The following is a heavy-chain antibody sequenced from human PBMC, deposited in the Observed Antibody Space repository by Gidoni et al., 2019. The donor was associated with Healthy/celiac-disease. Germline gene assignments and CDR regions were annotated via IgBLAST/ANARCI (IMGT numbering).Heavy chain of an antibody. J-gene: IGHJ2*01. D-gene: IGHD6-13*01. Sequence: QVQLVQSGAEVKKPGASVKVSCKASGYTFTGYYMHWVRQAPGQGLEWMGWINPNSGGTNDAQKFQGRVTMTRDTSISTAYMELSRLRSDDTAVYYCARDQERGGWQQVPYWYFDLWGRGTLVTVSS. CDR2: INPNSGGT. CDR3: ARDQERGGWQQVPYWYFDL. CDR1: GYTFTGYY. V-gene: IGHV1-2*02.